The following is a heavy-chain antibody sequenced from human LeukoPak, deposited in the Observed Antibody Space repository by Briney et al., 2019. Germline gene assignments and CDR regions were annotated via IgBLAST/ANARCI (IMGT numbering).Heavy chain of an antibody. CDR1: GFTFSSYW. J-gene: IGHJ4*02. D-gene: IGHD1-26*01. Sequence: PGGSLRLSCAASGFTFSSYWMSWVRQAPGKGLEWVANIKQDGSEKYYVDSVKGRFTMSRDNAKNSLYLQMNSLRAEDTAVYYCAKAREWELPAPFDYWGQGTLVTVSS. CDR2: IKQDGSEK. CDR3: AKAREWELPAPFDY. V-gene: IGHV3-7*01.